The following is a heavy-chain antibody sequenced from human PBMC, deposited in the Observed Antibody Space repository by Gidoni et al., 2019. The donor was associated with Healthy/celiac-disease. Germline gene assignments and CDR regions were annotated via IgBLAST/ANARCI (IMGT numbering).Heavy chain of an antibody. J-gene: IGHJ4*02. D-gene: IGHD3-10*01. V-gene: IGHV4-39*01. CDR2: IYYRGST. CDR3: AGGIELVRGAIGY. Sequence: QLQLQESGPGLVKPSETLSLTCTVSGGSISSSSYYWGWLRQPPGKGLEWIGSIYYRGSTSYNPSLKSRVTISVDTSKNQFSLKLSSVTAADTAVYYCAGGIELVRGAIGYWGQGTLVTVSS. CDR1: GGSISSSSYY.